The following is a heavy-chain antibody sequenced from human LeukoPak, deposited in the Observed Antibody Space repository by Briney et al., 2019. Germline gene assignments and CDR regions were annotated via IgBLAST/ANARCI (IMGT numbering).Heavy chain of an antibody. D-gene: IGHD3-22*01. Sequence: SETLSLTCTVSGGSISSYYWSWIRQPPGKGLEWIGYIYYSGSTNYNPSLKSRVTISVDTSKNQFSLKLSSVTAADTAVYYCARSKKSYDSSGYRNFDYWGQGTLVTVSS. CDR3: ARSKKSYDSSGYRNFDY. CDR1: GGSISSYY. V-gene: IGHV4-59*01. CDR2: IYYSGST. J-gene: IGHJ4*02.